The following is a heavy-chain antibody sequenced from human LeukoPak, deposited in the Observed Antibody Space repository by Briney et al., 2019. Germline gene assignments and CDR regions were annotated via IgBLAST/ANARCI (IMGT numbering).Heavy chain of an antibody. V-gene: IGHV4-4*07. D-gene: IGHD5-24*01. CDR3: ASRRDGYNRNAFDI. J-gene: IGHJ3*02. CDR1: GGSISSYY. CDR2: IYTSGST. Sequence: SETLSLTCTVSGGSISSYYWSWIRQPAGKGLEWIGRIYTSGSTNYNPSLKSRVTISVDTSKNQFSLKLSSVTAADTAVYYCASRRDGYNRNAFDIWGQGTMVTVSS.